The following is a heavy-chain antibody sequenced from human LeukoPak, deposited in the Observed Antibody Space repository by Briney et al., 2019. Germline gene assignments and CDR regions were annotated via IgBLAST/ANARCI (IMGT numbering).Heavy chain of an antibody. CDR1: GGSISSYY. Sequence: SETLSLTCTVSGGSISSYYWSWIRQPAGKGLEWIGRIYTSGSTNYNPSLKSRVTMSVDTSKNQFSLKLSSVTAADTAVYYCARDGLIAVAGTPSYYYYYYFMDVWGKGTTVTVSS. D-gene: IGHD6-19*01. V-gene: IGHV4-4*07. J-gene: IGHJ6*03. CDR2: IYTSGST. CDR3: ARDGLIAVAGTPSYYYYYYFMDV.